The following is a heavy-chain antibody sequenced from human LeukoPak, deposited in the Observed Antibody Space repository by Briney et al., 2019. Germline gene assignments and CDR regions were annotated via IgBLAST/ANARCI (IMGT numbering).Heavy chain of an antibody. D-gene: IGHD6-13*01. CDR2: IYGSGST. CDR1: GGSINSAS. Sequence: SETLSLTCTVSGGSINSASWSWIRQPPGKGLEWIGYIYGSGSTYYNPSLKSRVTISLDTSKNQFSLKLSSVTAADTAVYYCARVGTQQLVKAQYFQHWGQGTLVTVSS. CDR3: ARVGTQQLVKAQYFQH. V-gene: IGHV4-59*06. J-gene: IGHJ1*01.